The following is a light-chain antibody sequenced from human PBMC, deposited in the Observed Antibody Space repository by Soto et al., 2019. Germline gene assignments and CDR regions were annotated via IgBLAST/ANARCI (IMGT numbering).Light chain of an antibody. V-gene: IGKV3-15*01. CDR3: QQYHNWPPIT. Sequence: EILITQSPATLSVSPGERATLSCRASQSVSSSLAWYQQKPGQAPRLLIYGASTRATGIPARFSGSGSGTEFTLTISSLQSEDFAVYYCQQYHNWPPITFGQGTRLEIK. CDR1: QSVSSS. CDR2: GAS. J-gene: IGKJ5*01.